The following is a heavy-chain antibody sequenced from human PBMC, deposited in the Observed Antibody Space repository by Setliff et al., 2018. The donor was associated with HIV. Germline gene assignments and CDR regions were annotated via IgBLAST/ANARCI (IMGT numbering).Heavy chain of an antibody. CDR1: GGSISSSSYY. D-gene: IGHD2-21*02. CDR2: IYYSGST. J-gene: IGHJ4*02. CDR3: ARQQTALFVDY. Sequence: SETLSLTCTVSGGSISSSSYYWIWVRQPPGEGLEWIGNIYYSGSTYYNPSLKSRTTISVDTSQNQFSLKLTSVTAADTAVYYCARQQTALFVDYWGQGTLVTVSS. V-gene: IGHV4-39*01.